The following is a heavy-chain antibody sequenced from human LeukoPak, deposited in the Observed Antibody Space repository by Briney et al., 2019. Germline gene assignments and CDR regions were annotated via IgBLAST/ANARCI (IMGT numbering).Heavy chain of an antibody. Sequence: GASVKVSCKASGYTFTSYAIHWVRQAPGQRLQWMGGINAVNGNTKYSQEFQGRVTFTRDTSATTAYMELRSLRSEDMAVYFCAKGDGHYYGTGTYSYYMDVWGKGTTVIVSS. CDR2: INAVNGNT. V-gene: IGHV1-3*03. CDR3: AKGDGHYYGTGTYSYYMDV. J-gene: IGHJ6*03. D-gene: IGHD3-10*01. CDR1: GYTFTSYA.